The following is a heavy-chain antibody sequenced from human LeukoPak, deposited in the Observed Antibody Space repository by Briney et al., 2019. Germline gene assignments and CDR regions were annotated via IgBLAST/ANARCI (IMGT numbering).Heavy chain of an antibody. CDR1: GYTFTGYY. D-gene: IGHD6-13*01. CDR3: ARGGFTYSSSWYGHY. Sequence: ASVKVSCKASGYTFTGYYMHWVRQAPGQGLEWMGWINPNSGGTNYAQKFQGWVTMTRDTSISTAYMELNRLRSDDTAVYYCARGGFTYSSSWYGHYWGQGTLVTVSS. J-gene: IGHJ4*02. V-gene: IGHV1-2*04. CDR2: INPNSGGT.